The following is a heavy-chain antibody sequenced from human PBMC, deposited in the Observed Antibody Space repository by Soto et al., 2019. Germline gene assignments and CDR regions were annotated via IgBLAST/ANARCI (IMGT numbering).Heavy chain of an antibody. D-gene: IGHD6-13*01. J-gene: IGHJ6*02. Sequence: EVQLVQSGAEVKKPGESLKISCKGSGYSFTSYWIGWVRQMPGKGLEWMGIIYPGDSDTRYSPSFQGQVTISADKSISTAYLQWSSLKASDTAMYYCARHGVAAAGTYYYYYYGMDVWGQGTTVTVSS. CDR2: IYPGDSDT. V-gene: IGHV5-51*01. CDR3: ARHGVAAAGTYYYYYYGMDV. CDR1: GYSFTSYW.